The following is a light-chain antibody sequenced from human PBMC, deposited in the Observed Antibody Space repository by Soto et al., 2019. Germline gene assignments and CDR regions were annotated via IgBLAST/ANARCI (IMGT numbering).Light chain of an antibody. CDR2: GAS. V-gene: IGKV3-15*01. Sequence: EIVMTQSPGTLSLSPGERATLSCRASQSVSTNLAWYQQIPGQAPRLLIYGASTRATGIPARFRGSGSGADFPPATSSLQSEDSPFFYCQKYNDGPQPSGLGTKGKIK. CDR3: QKYNDGPQP. CDR1: QSVSTN. J-gene: IGKJ1*01.